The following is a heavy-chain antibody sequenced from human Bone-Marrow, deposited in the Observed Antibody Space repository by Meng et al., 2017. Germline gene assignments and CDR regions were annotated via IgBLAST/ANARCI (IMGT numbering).Heavy chain of an antibody. Sequence: GESLKISCAASGFTFSSDSMNWVRQAPGKGLEWVSSISSSSSYIYYAHSVKGRFTISRDNAKNSLYLQMNSLRAEDTAVYYCARVFSGWSPSGGWAQGTLVTVSS. V-gene: IGHV3-21*01. CDR2: ISSSSSYI. D-gene: IGHD6-19*01. CDR1: GFTFSSDS. CDR3: ARVFSGWSPSGG. J-gene: IGHJ4*02.